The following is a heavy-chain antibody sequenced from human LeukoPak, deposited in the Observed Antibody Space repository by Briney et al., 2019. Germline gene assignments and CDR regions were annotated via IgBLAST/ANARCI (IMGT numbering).Heavy chain of an antibody. J-gene: IGHJ4*02. CDR3: ARDRSSNWYEMDY. CDR1: GGSISSYY. V-gene: IGHV4-59*12. CDR2: ISYSGST. D-gene: IGHD6-13*01. Sequence: SETLSLTCTVSGGSISSYYWSWIRQPPGKGLEWIGYISYSGSTNYNPSLKSRVTISVDTSKNQFSLKLSSVTAADTAVYYCARDRSSNWYEMDYWGQGMLVTVSS.